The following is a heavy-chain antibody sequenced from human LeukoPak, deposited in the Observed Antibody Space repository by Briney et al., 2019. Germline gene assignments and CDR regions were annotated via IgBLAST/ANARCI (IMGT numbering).Heavy chain of an antibody. CDR3: ASLRNRDSDY. CDR2: INSDGSST. V-gene: IGHV3-74*01. J-gene: IGHJ4*02. CDR1: GFTFNNYW. Sequence: GGSPRLSCAASGFTFNNYWMHWVRQAPGKGLVWVSRINSDGSSTSYADSVKGRFTISRDNAKNTLYLQMNSLRAEDTAIYYCASLRNRDSDYWGQGTLVTVSS. D-gene: IGHD2/OR15-2a*01.